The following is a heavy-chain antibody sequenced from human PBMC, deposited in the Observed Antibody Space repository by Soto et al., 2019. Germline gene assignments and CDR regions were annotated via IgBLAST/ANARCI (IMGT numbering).Heavy chain of an antibody. CDR2: IYYSGST. D-gene: IGHD4-17*01. J-gene: IGHJ4*02. CDR3: ASYSTVTTSLFDY. V-gene: IGHV4-39*01. Sequence: SETLSLTCTVSGGSISSSSYYWGWIRQPPGKGLEWIGSIYYSGSTYYNPSLTSRVTISVDTSKNQFSLKLSSVTAADTAVYYCASYSTVTTSLFDYWGQGTLVTVSS. CDR1: GGSISSSSYY.